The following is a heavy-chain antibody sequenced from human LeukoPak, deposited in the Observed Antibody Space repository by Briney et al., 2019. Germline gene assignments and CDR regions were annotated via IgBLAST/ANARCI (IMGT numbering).Heavy chain of an antibody. CDR3: ARGGGDSGYNPLYYFDY. CDR1: GGTFSSYA. J-gene: IGHJ4*02. Sequence: SVKVSCKASGGTFSSYAISWVRQAPGQGLEWMGGIIPIFGTANYAQKFQGRVTITADESTSTAYMELSSLRSEDTAVYYCARGGGDSGYNPLYYFDYWGQGTLVTVSS. D-gene: IGHD5-12*01. V-gene: IGHV1-69*13. CDR2: IIPIFGTA.